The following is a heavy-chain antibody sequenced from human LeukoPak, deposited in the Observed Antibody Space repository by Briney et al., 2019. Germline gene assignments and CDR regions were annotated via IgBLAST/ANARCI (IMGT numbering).Heavy chain of an antibody. J-gene: IGHJ3*02. Sequence: ASVKVSCKASGYSFTIYYIRWVRQAPGQGLEWMGIINPSGGSTNYAQKFQGRVTMTRDTSTSTVYMELSSLRSEDTAVYYCARAQDGTSQGALDIWGQGTMVTVSS. D-gene: IGHD1-1*01. V-gene: IGHV1-46*01. CDR2: INPSGGST. CDR3: ARAQDGTSQGALDI. CDR1: GYSFTIYY.